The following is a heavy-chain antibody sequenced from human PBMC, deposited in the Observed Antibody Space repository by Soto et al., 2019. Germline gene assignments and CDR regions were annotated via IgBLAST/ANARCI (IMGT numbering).Heavy chain of an antibody. J-gene: IGHJ4*02. Sequence: GPSGKGSLKTSGFSCTSYPCSLVRQAAGQGLEWLAWVHPYEGTTKVAHQFRDRLTLTTDTSAATVFMELTSLTSDDTAVYFCAREYYSTTTWIDYWGQGTLVTVSS. CDR1: GFSCTSYP. CDR3: AREYYSTTTWIDY. D-gene: IGHD2-21*01. CDR2: VHPYEGTT. V-gene: IGHV1-18*04.